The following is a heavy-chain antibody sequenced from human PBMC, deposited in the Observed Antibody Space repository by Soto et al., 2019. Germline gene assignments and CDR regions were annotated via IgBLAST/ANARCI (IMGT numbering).Heavy chain of an antibody. Sequence: GGSLRLSCAASGFTFSSYAMSWVRQSPGKGLEWLSGISGSGGSTHYADSVKGRFTISRDNSKNTLYLHMNSLRAEDTAVYYCAIYPYSYYYYGMDVWGQGTTVTVSS. CDR2: ISGSGGST. CDR1: GFTFSSYA. CDR3: AIYPYSYYYYGMDV. J-gene: IGHJ6*02. D-gene: IGHD1-26*01. V-gene: IGHV3-23*01.